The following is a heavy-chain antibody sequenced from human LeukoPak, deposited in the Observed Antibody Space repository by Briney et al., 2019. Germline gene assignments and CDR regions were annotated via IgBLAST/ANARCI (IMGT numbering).Heavy chain of an antibody. CDR3: ARNGRLGYCSGGSCCSNWFDP. CDR1: GGSISSYH. D-gene: IGHD2-15*01. J-gene: IGHJ5*02. V-gene: IGHV4-59*01. Sequence: SETLSLTCTVSGGSISSYHWSWMPQPPGKGLEWIGYIYYSRSTNYNPSLKSRVTISVDTSKNQFSLKLSSVTAADTAVYDCARNGRLGYCSGGSCCSNWFDPWGQGTLVTVSS. CDR2: IYYSRST.